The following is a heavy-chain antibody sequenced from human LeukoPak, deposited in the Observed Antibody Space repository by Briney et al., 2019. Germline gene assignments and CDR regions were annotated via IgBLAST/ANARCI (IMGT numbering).Heavy chain of an antibody. Sequence: GESLQISCQGSGSSFTSYWIGWVRQLPGKGLEWMGIIYPGDSDTRYSPSFQGQVTISADKAIRTDYLQWSSLKASDTAMYYCARLRRGYCSSTSCYAGGLDYWGQGTLVTVSS. J-gene: IGHJ4*02. V-gene: IGHV5-51*01. CDR1: GSSFTSYW. D-gene: IGHD2-2*01. CDR2: IYPGDSDT. CDR3: ARLRRGYCSSTSCYAGGLDY.